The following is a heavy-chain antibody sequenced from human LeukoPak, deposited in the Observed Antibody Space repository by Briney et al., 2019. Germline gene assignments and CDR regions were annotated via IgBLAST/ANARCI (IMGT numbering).Heavy chain of an antibody. CDR2: INPNSGGT. CDR3: AREGHIVVVTARWFDP. V-gene: IGHV1-2*06. D-gene: IGHD2-21*02. Sequence: GASVKVSCKTSGYTFTDYYMHWVRQAPGQGLEWMGRINPNSGGTNYAQKFQGRVTMTRDTSISTAYMELSRLRSDDTAVYYCAREGHIVVVTARWFDPWGQGTLVTVSS. CDR1: GYTFTDYY. J-gene: IGHJ5*02.